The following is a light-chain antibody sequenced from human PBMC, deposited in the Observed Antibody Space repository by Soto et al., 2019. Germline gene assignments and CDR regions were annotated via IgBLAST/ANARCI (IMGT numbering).Light chain of an antibody. CDR1: QGISNY. CDR2: GAT. V-gene: IGKV1-27*01. Sequence: DIQMTQSPSSLSASVGDRVTITCRASQGISNYLAWYQQRPGKVPKLLIHGATTLQSGVSSRFSGRGSGTGFTLTISSLQPEDVATYYCQNYNSAPLTFGGGTKVEI. CDR3: QNYNSAPLT. J-gene: IGKJ4*01.